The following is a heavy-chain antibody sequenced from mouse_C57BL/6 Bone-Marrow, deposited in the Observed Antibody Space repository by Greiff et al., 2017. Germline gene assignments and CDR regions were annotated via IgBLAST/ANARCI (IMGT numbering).Heavy chain of an antibody. CDR1: GFTFSSYA. J-gene: IGHJ1*03. CDR3: ARDGWWYFDV. D-gene: IGHD2-3*01. V-gene: IGHV5-4*01. CDR2: ISDGGSYT. Sequence: EVNLVESGGGLVKPGGSLKLSCAASGFTFSSYAMSWVRPTPEKRLEWVATISDGGSYTYYPDNVKGRFTISRDNAKNNLYLQMSHRKSEDTAMYYCARDGWWYFDVWGTGTTVTVSS.